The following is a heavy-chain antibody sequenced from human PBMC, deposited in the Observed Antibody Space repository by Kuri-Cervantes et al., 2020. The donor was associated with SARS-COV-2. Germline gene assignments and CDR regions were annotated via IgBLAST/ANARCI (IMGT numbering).Heavy chain of an antibody. V-gene: IGHV1-2*04. Sequence: PSVKVSCKASGYTFTGYYVHWIRQAPGEGLEWMGWINPKSGGTNYAQKFQGWVTMTRETSISTAYMELSGLRSDGTAVYYCARGPAITIFGVLRGRENWFDPWGQGTLVTVSS. J-gene: IGHJ5*02. CDR3: ARGPAITIFGVLRGRENWFDP. D-gene: IGHD3-3*01. CDR1: GYTFTGYY. CDR2: INPKSGGT.